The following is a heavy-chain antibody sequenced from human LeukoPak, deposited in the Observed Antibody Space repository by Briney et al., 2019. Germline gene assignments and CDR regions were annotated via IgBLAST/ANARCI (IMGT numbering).Heavy chain of an antibody. CDR1: GFPFSGHE. Sequence: PGGSLRLSCAASGFPFSGHEMNWVRQAPGKGLEWVSVIYSGGSTYYADSVKGRFTISRDNSKNTQYLQMNSLRAEDTAVYYCARGASMTAVFFDYWGQGTLVTVSS. D-gene: IGHD2-8*01. V-gene: IGHV3-66*01. J-gene: IGHJ4*02. CDR3: ARGASMTAVFFDY. CDR2: IYSGGST.